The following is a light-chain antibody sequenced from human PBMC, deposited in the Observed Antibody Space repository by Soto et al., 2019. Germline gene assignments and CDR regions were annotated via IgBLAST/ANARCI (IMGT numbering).Light chain of an antibody. CDR3: QLRPIWPFS. V-gene: IGKV3-11*01. Sequence: RASQSVNNYLAWYQRRPGQAPRLLIYGASNRATGIPARFSGSGSGTDFTLTVGTVEPENCAVYFSQLRPIWPFSFAPGTKVDIK. CDR1: QSVNNY. J-gene: IGKJ3*01. CDR2: GAS.